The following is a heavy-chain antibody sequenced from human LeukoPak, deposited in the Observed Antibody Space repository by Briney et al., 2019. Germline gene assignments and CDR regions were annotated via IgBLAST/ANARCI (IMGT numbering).Heavy chain of an antibody. Sequence: ASVKVSCKASGYTFTSYGIGWVRQAPGQGLEWMGWISAYNGNTNYAQKLQGRVAMTTDTSTSTAYMELRSLRSDDTAVYYCARGAHCSGGSCYSVCFDYWGQGTLVTVSS. CDR3: ARGAHCSGGSCYSVCFDY. D-gene: IGHD2-15*01. J-gene: IGHJ4*02. CDR1: GYTFTSYG. V-gene: IGHV1-18*01. CDR2: ISAYNGNT.